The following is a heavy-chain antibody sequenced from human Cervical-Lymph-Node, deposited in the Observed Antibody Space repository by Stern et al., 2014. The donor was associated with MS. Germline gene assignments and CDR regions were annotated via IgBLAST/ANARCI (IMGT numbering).Heavy chain of an antibody. CDR1: GFTFSDYY. Sequence: VQLVDSGGGWVQPAGSLRLSCKASGFTFSDYYMSWIRQAPGKGLEWLSNISGCSSVFYYADSVKGRFTISRDNAKNSLYLQMDSLRTEDTAVYYCARVRGRHYFDSWGQGTLLTVSS. V-gene: IGHV3-11*01. J-gene: IGHJ4*02. CDR3: ARVRGRHYFDS. CDR2: ISGCSSVF.